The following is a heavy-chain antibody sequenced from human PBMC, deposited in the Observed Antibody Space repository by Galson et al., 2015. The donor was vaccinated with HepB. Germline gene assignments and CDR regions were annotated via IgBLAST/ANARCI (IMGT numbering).Heavy chain of an antibody. D-gene: IGHD5-12*01. V-gene: IGHV1-3*01. CDR1: GYTFTSYA. CDR2: INAGNGNT. Sequence: SVKVSCKASGYTFTSYAMHWVRQAPGQRLEWMGWINAGNGNTKYSQKFQGRVTITRDTSASTAYMELSSLRSEDTAVCYCARDLGSGYDYLLNYWGQGTLVTVSS. CDR3: ARDLGSGYDYLLNY. J-gene: IGHJ4*02.